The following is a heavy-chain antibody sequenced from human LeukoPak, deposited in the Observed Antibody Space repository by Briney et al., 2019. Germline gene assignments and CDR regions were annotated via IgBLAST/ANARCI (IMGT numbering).Heavy chain of an antibody. CDR2: IYYSGST. V-gene: IGHV4-59*01. Sequence: SETLSLTCTVSGGSISSYYWSWIRQPPGKVLEWVGYIYYSGSTNYNPSLKSRVTISVDTSKNQFSLKLSSVTAADTAVYYCARDYCSGGSCYVYFDFWGQGTLVTVSS. D-gene: IGHD2-15*01. CDR3: ARDYCSGGSCYVYFDF. CDR1: GGSISSYY. J-gene: IGHJ4*02.